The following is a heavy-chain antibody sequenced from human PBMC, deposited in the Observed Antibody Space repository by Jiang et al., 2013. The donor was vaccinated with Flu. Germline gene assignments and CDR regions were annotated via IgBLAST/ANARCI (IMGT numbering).Heavy chain of an antibody. D-gene: IGHD4-17*01. V-gene: IGHV5-51*01. Sequence: GAEVKKPGESLKISCEGFGYYFSSFWIGWVRQMPGKGLEWMGIIYPADSDTRYSSSFQGQVTISVDKFANTAYLQWRSLKAADSAMYYCARLVTTRDAMDVWGQGTTVTVSS. CDR1: GYYFSSFW. CDR3: ARLVTTRDAMDV. CDR2: IYPADSDT. J-gene: IGHJ6*02.